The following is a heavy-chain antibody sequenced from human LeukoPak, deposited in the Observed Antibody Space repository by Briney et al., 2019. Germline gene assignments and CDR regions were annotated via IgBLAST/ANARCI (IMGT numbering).Heavy chain of an antibody. D-gene: IGHD3-9*01. Sequence: PGGSLRLSCAASGFTVSSKYMSWVRQAPGKGLEWVSVIFSGGSTYYADSVKGRFTISRDNSKNTLYLQMNSLRAEDTAVYYCAREYYDILTGHTRGAFDIWGQGTMVTVSS. V-gene: IGHV3-53*01. CDR3: AREYYDILTGHTRGAFDI. J-gene: IGHJ3*02. CDR2: IFSGGST. CDR1: GFTVSSKY.